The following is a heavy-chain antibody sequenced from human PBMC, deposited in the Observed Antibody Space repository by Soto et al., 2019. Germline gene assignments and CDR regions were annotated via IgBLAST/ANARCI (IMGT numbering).Heavy chain of an antibody. Sequence: GGSLRLSCAASGFTFGSYWMSWVRQAPGKGLEWVANIKQDGSEKYYADSVKGRFTISRDNAKNSLYLQMNSLRAEDTAVYYCARDNDYGDYFDYWGKGTLVTVSS. CDR2: IKQDGSEK. D-gene: IGHD4-17*01. J-gene: IGHJ4*02. CDR1: GFTFGSYW. V-gene: IGHV3-7*01. CDR3: ARDNDYGDYFDY.